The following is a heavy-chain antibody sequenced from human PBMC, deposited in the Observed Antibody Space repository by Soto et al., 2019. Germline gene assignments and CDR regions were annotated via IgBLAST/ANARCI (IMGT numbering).Heavy chain of an antibody. CDR1: GFTFSDYY. V-gene: IGHV3-11*06. D-gene: IGHD6-19*01. J-gene: IGHJ4*02. CDR2: ISSSSSYT. CDR3: AREGRYSSGLDY. Sequence: QVQLVESGGGLVKPGGSLRLSCAASGFTFSDYYVSWIRQAPGKGLEWVSYISSSSSYTNYADSVKGRFTISRDNAKNSLYLQMNSLRAEDTAVYYCAREGRYSSGLDYWGQGTLVTVSS.